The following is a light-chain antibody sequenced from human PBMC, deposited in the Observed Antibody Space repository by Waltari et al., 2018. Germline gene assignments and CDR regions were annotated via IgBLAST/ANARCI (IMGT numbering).Light chain of an antibody. CDR3: QQSYTTPYT. CDR2: SAS. Sequence: DIQITQSPSSLSASIRDRVTITCRASQTINSSLNWYQQRPGKAPNLVIYSASSLESGVPSRFSGSGSGTDFTLIISSLQPEDFATYYCQQSYTTPYTFGPGTRLEIK. CDR1: QTINSS. V-gene: IGKV1-39*01. J-gene: IGKJ2*01.